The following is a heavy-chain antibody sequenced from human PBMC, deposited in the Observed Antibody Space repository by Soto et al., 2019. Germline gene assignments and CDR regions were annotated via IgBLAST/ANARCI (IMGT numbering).Heavy chain of an antibody. CDR3: AREPSNWNYCFDY. CDR2: INQSGST. D-gene: IGHD1-7*01. Sequence: QVQLQQWGAGLLKPSETLSLTCSVYGGSFSGYFWSWIRQPPGKGLEWIGEINQSGSTNYNPSLKSRVTISVDTFNNLFSLKLTSVTTADTAVYYCAREPSNWNYCFDYWGQGTLVTVSS. V-gene: IGHV4-34*01. J-gene: IGHJ4*02. CDR1: GGSFSGYF.